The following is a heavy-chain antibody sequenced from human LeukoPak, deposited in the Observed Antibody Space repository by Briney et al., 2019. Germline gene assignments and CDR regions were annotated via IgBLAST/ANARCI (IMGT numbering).Heavy chain of an antibody. CDR1: GFTFSSYS. J-gene: IGHJ4*02. D-gene: IGHD4-23*01. CDR3: AKDHPDYGGNSEGLFDY. V-gene: IGHV3-48*01. Sequence: GGSLRLSCAASGFTFSSYSMNWVRQAPGKGLEWVSYISSSSSTIYYADSVKGRFTISRDNAKNSLYLQMNSLRAEDTAVYYCAKDHPDYGGNSEGLFDYWGQGTLVTVSS. CDR2: ISSSSSTI.